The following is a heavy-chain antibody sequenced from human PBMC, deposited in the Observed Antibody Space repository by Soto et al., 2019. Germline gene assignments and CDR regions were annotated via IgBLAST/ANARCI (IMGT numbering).Heavy chain of an antibody. CDR2: IFHGGST. V-gene: IGHV4-30-2*01. D-gene: IGHD2-2*01. CDR1: CAPITWGDYS. Sequence: SDTLSLPCAISCAPITWGDYSWNWIRQPPGKGLEWIGYIFHGGSTYYNPSLRSRVTISVDRSRTQFSLKMSSVTAADTAVYYCARGRVVVPAAVMFNCLDPWGQGALVTVSS. J-gene: IGHJ5*02. CDR3: ARGRVVVPAAVMFNCLDP.